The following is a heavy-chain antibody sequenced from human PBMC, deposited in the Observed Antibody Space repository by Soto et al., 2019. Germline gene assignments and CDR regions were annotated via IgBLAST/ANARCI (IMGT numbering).Heavy chain of an antibody. CDR2: IYYSGST. J-gene: IGHJ4*02. D-gene: IGHD3-22*01. V-gene: IGHV4-31*03. CDR3: ARATAYYYDSTGYYHFDY. Sequence: QVQLQESDPGLVKPSQTLSLTCTVSGGSISSSDYYWSWIRQHPGKGLEWIGYIYYSGSTYYNPSLKSRVSISVDTSKKQFSLKLSSVTAADTAVYYCARATAYYYDSTGYYHFDYWGQGTLVTVSS. CDR1: GGSISSSDYY.